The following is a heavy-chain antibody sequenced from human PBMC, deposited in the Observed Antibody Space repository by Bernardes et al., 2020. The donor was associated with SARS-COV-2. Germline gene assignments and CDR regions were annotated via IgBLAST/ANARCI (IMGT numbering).Heavy chain of an antibody. CDR2: IHPNSGST. J-gene: IGHJ4*02. CDR1: GYTLSDHY. V-gene: IGHV1-2*02. Sequence: ASVKVSCQASGYTLSDHYIRWVRQAPGQGLEWMGYIHPNSGSTTSAPQFLGRVTMTRDTSINTAYLELSGLRSDDTAVYYCTRGGNILAQSIDVLRLYYWGQGTLVSVSS. CDR3: TRGGNILAQSIDVLRLYY. D-gene: IGHD3-16*01.